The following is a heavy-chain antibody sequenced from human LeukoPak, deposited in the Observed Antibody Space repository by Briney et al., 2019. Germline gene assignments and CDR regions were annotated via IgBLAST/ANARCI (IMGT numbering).Heavy chain of an antibody. J-gene: IGHJ6*03. CDR3: AKDLLRNYYYYYMYV. CDR1: GFTFGSYA. V-gene: IGHV3-9*03. CDR2: ISSNGSWI. Sequence: GGSLRLSCAASGFTFGSYAMNWVRQAPGKGLEWVSGISSNGSWIGYAESVKGRFTISRDKDLLYLQINSLRVEDMALYHCAKDLLRNYYYYYMYVWGKGTTFSVS. D-gene: IGHD3-16*01.